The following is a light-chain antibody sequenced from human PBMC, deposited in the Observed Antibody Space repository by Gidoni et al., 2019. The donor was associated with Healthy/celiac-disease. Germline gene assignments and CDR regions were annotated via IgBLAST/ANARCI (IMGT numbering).Light chain of an antibody. CDR1: QRVSSY. J-gene: IGKJ4*01. V-gene: IGKV3-11*01. CDR2: VAS. Sequence: EIVLTQSPATMSWSPGERATRSCRASQRVSSYLAWYQQKPGQAPRLLIYVASNRATGIPARFSGSGSGTDFTLTISRLEPEDFAVYYCQQRSNWPPLTFGGGTKVEI. CDR3: QQRSNWPPLT.